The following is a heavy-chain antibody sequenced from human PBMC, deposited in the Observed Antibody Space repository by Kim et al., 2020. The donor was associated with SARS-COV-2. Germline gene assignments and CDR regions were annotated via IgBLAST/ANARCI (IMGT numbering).Heavy chain of an antibody. V-gene: IGHV3-11*04. D-gene: IGHD3-22*01. CDR3: ARAGSGDYLDAFDV. Sequence: GGSLRLSCVASRFTFSDYYMSWIRQAPGKGLEWVSYISRSGSITHYADSVKGRFTISRDNAKNSLFLQMNSLRAEATAVYYCARAGSGDYLDAFDVWGQG. CDR2: ISRSGSIT. CDR1: RFTFSDYY. J-gene: IGHJ3*01.